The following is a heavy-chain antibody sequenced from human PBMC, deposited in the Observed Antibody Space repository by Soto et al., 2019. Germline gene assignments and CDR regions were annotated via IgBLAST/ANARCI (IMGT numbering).Heavy chain of an antibody. Sequence: SQTLSLTFSVSGGSVSRGSFPWSWIRQPPGKGLQFIGSIFSNGIANYSPPHKNRVSISIDTSLSQFFLQLISLAAADTAVYDCAIIGGWYDIDFWGQGSLVTVSS. CDR2: IFSNGIA. J-gene: IGHJ4*02. CDR3: AIIGGWYDIDF. V-gene: IGHV4-61*01. CDR1: GGSVSRGSFP. D-gene: IGHD6-19*01.